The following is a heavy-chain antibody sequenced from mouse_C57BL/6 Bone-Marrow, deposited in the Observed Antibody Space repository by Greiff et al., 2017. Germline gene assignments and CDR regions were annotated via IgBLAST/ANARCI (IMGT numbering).Heavy chain of an antibody. D-gene: IGHD2-3*01. CDR2: LSDGGSYT. J-gene: IGHJ4*01. CDR3: ARDRDGYLYYYAMDY. V-gene: IGHV5-4*01. CDR1: GFTFSSYA. Sequence: EVKLVESGGGLVKPGGSLKLSCAASGFTFSSYAMSWVRQTPEKRLEWVATLSDGGSYTYYPDNVKGRFTISRDNAKNNLYLQMSHLKSEDTAIYYCARDRDGYLYYYAMDYWGQGTSVTVSS.